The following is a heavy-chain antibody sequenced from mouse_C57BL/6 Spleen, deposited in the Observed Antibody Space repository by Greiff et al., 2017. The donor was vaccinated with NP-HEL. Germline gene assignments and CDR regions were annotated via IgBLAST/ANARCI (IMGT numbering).Heavy chain of an antibody. CDR1: GFTFNTYA. Sequence: EVQVVESGGGLVQPKGSLKLSCAASGFTFNTYAMHWVRQAPGKGLEWVARIRSKSSNYATYYADSVKDRFTISRDDSQSMLYLQMNNLKTEDTAMYYCVRDDGYYDENYFDYWGQGTTLTVSS. CDR2: IRSKSSNYAT. D-gene: IGHD2-3*01. CDR3: VRDDGYYDENYFDY. J-gene: IGHJ2*01. V-gene: IGHV10-3*01.